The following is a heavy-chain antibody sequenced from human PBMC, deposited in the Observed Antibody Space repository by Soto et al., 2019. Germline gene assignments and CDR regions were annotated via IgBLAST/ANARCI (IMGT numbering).Heavy chain of an antibody. CDR2: IYWDDDK. CDR1: GFSLSTSGVG. V-gene: IGHV2-5*02. Sequence: QITLKESGPTLVKPTQTLTLTCTFSGFSLSTSGVGVGWIRQPPGKALEWLALIYWDDDKRYSPSLKSRLTITNETSKNQVVLTMTNMDPVDTATYYCAHSLIGYYYDSSGSNWFDPWGQGTLVTVSS. D-gene: IGHD3-22*01. CDR3: AHSLIGYYYDSSGSNWFDP. J-gene: IGHJ5*02.